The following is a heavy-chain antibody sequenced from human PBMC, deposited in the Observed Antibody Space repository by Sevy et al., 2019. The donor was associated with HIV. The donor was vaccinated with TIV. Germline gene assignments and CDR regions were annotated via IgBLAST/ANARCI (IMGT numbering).Heavy chain of an antibody. J-gene: IGHJ4*02. D-gene: IGHD3-3*02. Sequence: ASVKVSCKASGGTFNSYVVSWVRQAPGQGLEWMAEITPILGTTHYAQKFKGRVTITADESTNTVYMELRSLKSEDTAVYYCARWSISIDYWGQGTLVTVSS. CDR2: ITPILGTT. CDR3: ARWSISIDY. CDR1: GGTFNSYV. V-gene: IGHV1-69*13.